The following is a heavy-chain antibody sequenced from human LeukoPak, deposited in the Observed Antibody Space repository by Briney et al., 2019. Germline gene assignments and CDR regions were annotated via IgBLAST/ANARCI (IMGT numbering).Heavy chain of an antibody. Sequence: GGSLRLSCAASGFTLSSYLLSWVRQAPGKGLEWVANINQDGSEKYYVDSVRGRFTISRDNAKNSLCLQMNSLRAEDTAVYYCARAGWFDPRGQGTLVTVSS. CDR2: INQDGSEK. CDR1: GFTLSSYL. CDR3: ARAGWFDP. V-gene: IGHV3-7*01. J-gene: IGHJ5*02.